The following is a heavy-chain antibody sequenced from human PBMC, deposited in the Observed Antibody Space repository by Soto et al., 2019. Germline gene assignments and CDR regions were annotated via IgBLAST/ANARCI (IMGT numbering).Heavy chain of an antibody. CDR3: ARRRCSGARCSEGGHDAFDI. V-gene: IGHV2-5*02. CDR2: IYWDDDT. CDR1: GFSVSTSGVG. Sequence: QITLKESGPTLVKPTQTLTLTCTFSGFSVSTSGVGVGWIRQPPGKALEWLALIYWDDDTRYSPSLESRLTITKDTSKNQVVLTMTNMDPVDTATCYCARRRCSGARCSEGGHDAFDIWGQGTMVSVSS. D-gene: IGHD2-15*01. J-gene: IGHJ3*02.